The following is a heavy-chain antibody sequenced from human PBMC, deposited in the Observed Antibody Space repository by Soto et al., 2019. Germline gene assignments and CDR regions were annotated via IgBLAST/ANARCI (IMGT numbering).Heavy chain of an antibody. J-gene: IGHJ4*02. V-gene: IGHV1-18*01. CDR3: ARDLDGSGSYYTDY. D-gene: IGHD3-10*01. Sequence: ASVKVSCKASGYMFVTYGINWVRQAPGQGLEWMGWISAYNGNTKYAQNLQGRVTMTTDASTSTAYMEMRSLRSDDTAVYYCARDLDGSGSYYTDYWGPGTLVTGSS. CDR2: ISAYNGNT. CDR1: GYMFVTYG.